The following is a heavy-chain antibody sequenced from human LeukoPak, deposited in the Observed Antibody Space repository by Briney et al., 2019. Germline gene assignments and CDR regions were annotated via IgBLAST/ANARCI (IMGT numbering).Heavy chain of an antibody. CDR2: IYSGGST. Sequence: GGSLRLSCAASGFTVSGNYMSWVRQAPGKGLEWVSLIYSGGSTYYADSVKGRFTISRDNSKNTLYLQMNSLRAEDTAVYYCAREGPYCSGGTCYRKYFFDYWGQGTLVTVSS. J-gene: IGHJ4*02. V-gene: IGHV3-53*01. CDR1: GFTVSGNY. CDR3: AREGPYCSGGTCYRKYFFDY. D-gene: IGHD2-15*01.